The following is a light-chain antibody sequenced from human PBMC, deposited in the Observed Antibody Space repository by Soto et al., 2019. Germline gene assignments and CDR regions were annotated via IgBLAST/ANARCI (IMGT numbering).Light chain of an antibody. V-gene: IGLV1-44*01. J-gene: IGLJ1*01. CDR2: SYD. CDR1: SANLGDNA. Sequence: SVMIQPPSPFGTPGQRVIISCSTSSANLGDNAVYWYQHVPGTAPKLLIYSYDERPSRVPARIAGYRSSTPSSLAISGLQSEDGADYYCAAWDANLDGYVFGTGTKVTAL. CDR3: AAWDANLDGYV.